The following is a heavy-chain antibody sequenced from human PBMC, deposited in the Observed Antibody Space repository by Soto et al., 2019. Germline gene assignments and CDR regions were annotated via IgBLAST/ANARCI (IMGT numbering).Heavy chain of an antibody. Sequence: PGESLKISCKGSGYSFTSYWIGWVRQMPGKGLEWMGIIYPGDSDTRYSPSFQGQVTISADKSISTAYLQWSSLKASDTAMYYCALATVTGIDQYYFDYWGQGTLVTVSS. CDR2: IYPGDSDT. V-gene: IGHV5-51*01. D-gene: IGHD4-17*01. CDR1: GYSFTSYW. J-gene: IGHJ4*02. CDR3: ALATVTGIDQYYFDY.